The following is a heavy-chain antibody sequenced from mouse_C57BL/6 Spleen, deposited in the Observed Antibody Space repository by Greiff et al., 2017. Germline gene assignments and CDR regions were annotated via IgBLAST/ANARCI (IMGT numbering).Heavy chain of an antibody. D-gene: IGHD1-1*01. CDR1: GYTFTSYG. CDR3: ARGGFITTAGYAMDY. Sequence: QVQLQQSGAELARPGASVKLSCKASGYTFTSYGISWVKQRTGQGLEWIGEIYPRSGNTYYNEKFKGKATLTADKSSSTAYMELRSLTSEDSAVYFCARGGFITTAGYAMDYWGQGTSVTVSS. CDR2: IYPRSGNT. J-gene: IGHJ4*01. V-gene: IGHV1-81*01.